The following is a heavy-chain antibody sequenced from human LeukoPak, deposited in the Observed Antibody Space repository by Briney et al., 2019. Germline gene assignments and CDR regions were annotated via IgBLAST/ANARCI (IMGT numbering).Heavy chain of an antibody. V-gene: IGHV1-8*03. D-gene: IGHD3-3*01. CDR1: GYTFTSYD. CDR2: MNPNSGNT. Sequence: ASVKVSCKASGYTFTSYDINWVRQATGQGLEWMGWMNPNSGNTGYAQKLQGRVTITRNTSISTAYMELSSLRSEDTAVYYCARGGITILDFDYWGQGTLVTVSS. J-gene: IGHJ4*02. CDR3: ARGGITILDFDY.